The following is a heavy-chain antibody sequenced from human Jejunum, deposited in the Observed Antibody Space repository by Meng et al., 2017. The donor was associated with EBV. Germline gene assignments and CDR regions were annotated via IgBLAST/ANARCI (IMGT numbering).Heavy chain of an antibody. CDR3: ATSMSGYSYGYS. CDR1: GASISSSHW. J-gene: IGHJ5*02. V-gene: IGHV4-4*02. CDR2: IYYTGRT. D-gene: IGHD5-12*01. Sequence: QVQVQESGPGLVQPSGTLSFTCAVSGASISSSHWWSWVRQAPGEGLEWIGEIYYTGRTNYNPSLKSRVSMSIDKSKNQFSLNLNSVTVADTAVYYCATSMSGYSYGYSWGQGTLVTVSS.